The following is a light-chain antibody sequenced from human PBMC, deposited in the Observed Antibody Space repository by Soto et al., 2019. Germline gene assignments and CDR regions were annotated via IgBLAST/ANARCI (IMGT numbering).Light chain of an antibody. J-gene: IGKJ1*01. Sequence: DIQMTQSPSSLSASVGDRVTITCRASQSISSYLNWYQQKPGKAPKLLIYAASSLQSGVPSRFSGSGSGTDFTLTISSLQPEDFGTYYCQQRMTFGQGTKVEIK. V-gene: IGKV1-39*01. CDR2: AAS. CDR3: QQRMT. CDR1: QSISSY.